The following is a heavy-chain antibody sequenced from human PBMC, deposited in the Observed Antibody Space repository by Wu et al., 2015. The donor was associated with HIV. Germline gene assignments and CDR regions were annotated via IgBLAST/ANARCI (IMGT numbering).Heavy chain of an antibody. CDR3: ARDKRGYDVLTGYYIYFDY. V-gene: IGHV1-2*02. CDR1: GYTFNDYY. CDR2: INPNSGGT. D-gene: IGHD3-9*01. J-gene: IGHJ4*02. Sequence: LVQSGTEVKKPGASMKVSCKASGYTFNDYYIQWVRQVPGQGLEWMGWINPNSGGTNYAQNFEDRVTMTRDTSITTAYMELSSLRSDDTAVYYCARDKRGYDVLTGYYIYFDYWGQGTLVTVSS.